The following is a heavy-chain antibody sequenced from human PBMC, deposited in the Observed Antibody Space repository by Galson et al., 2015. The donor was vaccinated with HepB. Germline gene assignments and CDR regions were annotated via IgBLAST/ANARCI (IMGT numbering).Heavy chain of an antibody. CDR2: ISYDGSNK. CDR3: ARNHRYNSNAFDI. D-gene: IGHD1-1*01. CDR1: GFTFSSYA. J-gene: IGHJ3*02. V-gene: IGHV3-30*04. Sequence: SLRLSCAASGFTFSSYAMHWVRQAPGKGLEWVAVISYDGSNKYYADSVKGRFTISRDNSKNTLYLQMNSLRAEDTAVYYCARNHRYNSNAFDIWGQGTMVTVSS.